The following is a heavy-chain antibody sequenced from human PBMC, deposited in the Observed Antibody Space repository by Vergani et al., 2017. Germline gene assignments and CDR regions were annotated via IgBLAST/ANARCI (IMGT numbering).Heavy chain of an antibody. Sequence: QVQLVQSGAEVKKPGASVKVSCKASGYTFTSYYMHWVRQAPGQGLEWMGIINPSGGSTSYAQKFQGRVTMPRDTSTSTVYMELSSLRSEDTAVYYCARTIVPATDFDYWGQGTLVTVSS. CDR3: ARTIVPATDFDY. D-gene: IGHD2-2*01. CDR1: GYTFTSYY. J-gene: IGHJ4*02. CDR2: INPSGGST. V-gene: IGHV1-46*01.